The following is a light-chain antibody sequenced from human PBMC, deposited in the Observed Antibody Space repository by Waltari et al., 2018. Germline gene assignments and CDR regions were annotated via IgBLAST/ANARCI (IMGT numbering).Light chain of an antibody. J-gene: IGKJ5*01. CDR2: WAS. Sequence: DIVMTQSPDSLAVSLGERATLNCKSSHGVLSSHNRNYLPWYQHKPGQPPKLLFYWASTRESGVPDRFSGSGSGTDFTLTISSLQAEDVAVYYCQQYLSAPFTFGQGTRLEIK. CDR3: QQYLSAPFT. CDR1: HGVLSSHNRNY. V-gene: IGKV4-1*01.